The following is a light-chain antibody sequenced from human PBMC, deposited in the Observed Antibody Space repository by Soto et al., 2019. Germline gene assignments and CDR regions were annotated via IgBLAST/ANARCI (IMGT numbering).Light chain of an antibody. V-gene: IGKV3-20*01. CDR2: GAS. CDR1: QSVSSSY. J-gene: IGKJ1*01. CDR3: QQYGSSPRT. Sequence: EIELTQSPGALSLSPGERATLSCGASQSVSSSYLAWYQQKPGQAPRLLIYGASTRATGIPDRFSGSGSGTDFTLTISRREPEDFAVYYCQQYGSSPRTFGQGTTVEIK.